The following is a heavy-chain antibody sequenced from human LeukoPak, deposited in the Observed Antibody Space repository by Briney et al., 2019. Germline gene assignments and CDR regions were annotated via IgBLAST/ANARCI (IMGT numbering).Heavy chain of an antibody. CDR2: IRYDGSKK. J-gene: IGHJ4*02. D-gene: IGHD6-13*01. CDR1: GFTFSSYA. CDR3: AKGAAIGIYANFDY. Sequence: GRSLRLSCAASGFTFSSYAMHWVRQAPGKGLEWVAFIRYDGSKKYYADSVKGRFTISRDNSKNTLYLQMNSLRAEDTAVYYCAKGAAIGIYANFDYWGQGTLVTVSS. V-gene: IGHV3-30*02.